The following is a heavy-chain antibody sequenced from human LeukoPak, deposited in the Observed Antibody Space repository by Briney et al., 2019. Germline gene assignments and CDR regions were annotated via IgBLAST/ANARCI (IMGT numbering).Heavy chain of an antibody. J-gene: IGHJ3*02. D-gene: IGHD4-17*01. CDR3: ARGGAYGDFDAFDI. CDR1: GGSISSYY. CDR2: IYTSGST. Sequence: SETLSLTCTVSGGSISSYYWSWIRQPAGKGLEWIGRIYTSGSTNYNPSLKSRVTMSVDTSKNQFSLKVSSVTAADTAVYYCARGGAYGDFDAFDIWGQGTMVTVSS. V-gene: IGHV4-4*07.